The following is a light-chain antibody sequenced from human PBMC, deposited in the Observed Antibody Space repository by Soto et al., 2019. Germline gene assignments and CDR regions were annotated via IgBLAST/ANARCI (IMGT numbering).Light chain of an antibody. Sequence: QSALTQPASVSGSPGQSITISCTGTNSDVGSYNYVSWYQQHPGKAPKLMIYDVSNRPSGVSNRFSGSKSGNTASLTISGLQADDEADLYCSSYTSNNTLVFGTGTKVTVL. CDR3: SSYTSNNTLV. J-gene: IGLJ1*01. CDR1: NSDVGSYNY. CDR2: DVS. V-gene: IGLV2-14*01.